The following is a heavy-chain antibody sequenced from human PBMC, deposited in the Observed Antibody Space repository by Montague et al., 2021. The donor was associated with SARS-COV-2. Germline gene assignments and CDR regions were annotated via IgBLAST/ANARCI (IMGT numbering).Heavy chain of an antibody. D-gene: IGHD2-2*01. CDR1: GGSFSGYY. Sequence: SETLSLTCAVYGGSFSGYYWSWIRQPPGKGLEWIGEINHSGSTNXNPSLKSRVATSVDTSKNQFSLKLSSVTAADTAVYYCTREGYQVLWSDYYYYGMDVWGRGTTVTVSS. CDR2: INHSGST. CDR3: TREGYQVLWSDYYYYGMDV. V-gene: IGHV4-34*01. J-gene: IGHJ6*02.